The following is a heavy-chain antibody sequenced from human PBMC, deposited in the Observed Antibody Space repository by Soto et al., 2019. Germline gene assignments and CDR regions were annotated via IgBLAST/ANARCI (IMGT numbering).Heavy chain of an antibody. V-gene: IGHV1-69*06. Sequence: SVKVSCKASGGTFSSYAISWVRQAPGQGLEWMGGIIPIFGTANYAQKFQGRVTITADKSTSTAYMELSSLRSEDTAVYYCARDLYYGDYELGPNYYWGQGNLVTVSS. CDR3: ARDLYYGDYELGPNYY. J-gene: IGHJ4*02. CDR1: GGTFSSYA. D-gene: IGHD4-17*01. CDR2: IIPIFGTA.